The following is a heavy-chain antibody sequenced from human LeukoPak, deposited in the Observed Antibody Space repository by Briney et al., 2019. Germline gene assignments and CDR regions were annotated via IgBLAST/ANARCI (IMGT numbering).Heavy chain of an antibody. D-gene: IGHD6-19*01. J-gene: IGHJ5*02. Sequence: GGSLRLSCAASGFSFSTYVMHRVRQAPGKGLVWVSRINSDGSSTSYADSVKGRFTISRDNAKNTLYLQMNSLRAEDTAVYYCAREAVAGTWDWFDPWGQGTLVTVSS. CDR2: INSDGSST. V-gene: IGHV3-74*01. CDR3: AREAVAGTWDWFDP. CDR1: GFSFSTYV.